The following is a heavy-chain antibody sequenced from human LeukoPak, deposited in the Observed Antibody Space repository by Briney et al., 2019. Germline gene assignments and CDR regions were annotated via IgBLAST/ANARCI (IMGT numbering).Heavy chain of an antibody. CDR2: IYYSGST. J-gene: IGHJ4*02. V-gene: IGHV4-59*01. CDR3: ARGTVTGGSYFDFDY. CDR1: GGSTSSYY. D-gene: IGHD1-26*01. Sequence: SETLSLTCTVSGGSTSSYYWSWIRQPPGEGLGWVGYIYYSGSTKYNPSLKSRVTISVDTSKNQFSLKLSSVTAADTAVYYCARGTVTGGSYFDFDYWGQRTLVTVSS.